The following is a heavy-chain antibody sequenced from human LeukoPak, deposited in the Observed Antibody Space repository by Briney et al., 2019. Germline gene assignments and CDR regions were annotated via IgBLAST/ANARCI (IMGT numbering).Heavy chain of an antibody. D-gene: IGHD3-22*01. J-gene: IGHJ4*02. Sequence: SETLSLTCTVSGGSISSYYWSWIRQPPGKGLEWIGYIYYSGSTNYNPSLKSRVTISVDTSKNQFSLKLSSVTAADTAVYRCARTTYYYDISGYSYYFDDWGQGTLVTVSS. V-gene: IGHV4-59*01. CDR2: IYYSGST. CDR1: GGSISSYY. CDR3: ARTTYYYDISGYSYYFDD.